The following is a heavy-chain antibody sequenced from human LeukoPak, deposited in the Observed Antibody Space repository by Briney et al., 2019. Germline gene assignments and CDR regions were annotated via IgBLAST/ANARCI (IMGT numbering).Heavy chain of an antibody. D-gene: IGHD3-22*01. V-gene: IGHV5-51*01. J-gene: IGHJ4*02. CDR3: ARSRREYYYDSSGGAFDY. CDR2: IYPGDSDT. Sequence: GESLKISCKGPGYSFTSYWIGWVRQMPGKGLEWMGIIYPGDSDTRYSPSFQGQVTISADKSISTAYLQWSSLKASDTAMYYCARSRREYYYDSSGGAFDYWGQGTLVTVSS. CDR1: GYSFTSYW.